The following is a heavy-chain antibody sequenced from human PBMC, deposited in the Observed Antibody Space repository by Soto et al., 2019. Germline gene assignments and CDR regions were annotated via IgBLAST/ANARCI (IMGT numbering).Heavy chain of an antibody. D-gene: IGHD3-10*01. J-gene: IGHJ6*02. CDR1: VFTFSSYS. CDR3: ARVPLLWFGELSKAYYYYGMDV. V-gene: IGHV3-21*01. CDR2: ISSSSSYI. Sequence: PGWSLRLSCASSVFTFSSYSMNWVRQAPGKGLEWVSSISSSSSYIYYADSVKGRFTISRDNAKNSLYLQMNSLRAEDTAVYYCARVPLLWFGELSKAYYYYGMDVWGQGTTVTVSS.